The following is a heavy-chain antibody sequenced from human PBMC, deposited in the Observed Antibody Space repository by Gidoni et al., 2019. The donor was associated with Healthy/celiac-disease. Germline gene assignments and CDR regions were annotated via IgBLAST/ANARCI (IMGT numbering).Heavy chain of an antibody. CDR2: IKSKPDGGTT. D-gene: IGHD5-18*01. CDR3: TTDTAMVTYYYYYMDV. Sequence: EVQLVESGGGLVKPGGSLRLSCAASGFTFSNAWMGWVRQAPGKGLDWVGRIKSKPDGGTTDYAAPVKGRFTISRDDSKNTLYLQMNSLKTEDTAVYYCTTDTAMVTYYYYYMDVWGKGTTVTVSS. J-gene: IGHJ6*03. V-gene: IGHV3-15*01. CDR1: GFTFSNAW.